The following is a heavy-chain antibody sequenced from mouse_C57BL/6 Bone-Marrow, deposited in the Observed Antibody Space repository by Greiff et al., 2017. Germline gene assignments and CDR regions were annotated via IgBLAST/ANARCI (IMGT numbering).Heavy chain of an antibody. CDR3: ARPRGYFDV. V-gene: IGHV5-9*01. CDR2: ISGGGGNP. J-gene: IGHJ1*03. Sequence: EVNVVESGGGLVKPGGSLKLSCAASGFTFSSYTMSWVRQTPEKRLAWVATISGGGGNPYYPDSVKGRFTISRDNAKITLYMNMGSVRSEDTALYYCARPRGYFDVWGTGTTVTVSS. CDR1: GFTFSSYT.